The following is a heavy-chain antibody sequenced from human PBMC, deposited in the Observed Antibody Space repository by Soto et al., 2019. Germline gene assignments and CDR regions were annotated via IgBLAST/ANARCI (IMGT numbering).Heavy chain of an antibody. CDR3: AREFSNSPEAFDS. Sequence: ASETLSLTCTVSGGSVNSDSYYWSWIRQPPGRGLEWIGYIYYTGSTNYNPSLKSRVTISVDTSRNQFSLKLNSVTAADTAVYYCAREFSNSPEAFDSWGQGSLVTVSS. CDR1: GGSVNSDSYY. CDR2: IYYTGST. J-gene: IGHJ4*02. V-gene: IGHV4-61*01. D-gene: IGHD6-6*01.